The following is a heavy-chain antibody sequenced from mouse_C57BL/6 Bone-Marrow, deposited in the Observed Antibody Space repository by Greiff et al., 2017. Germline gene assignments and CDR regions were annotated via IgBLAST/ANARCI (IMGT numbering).Heavy chain of an antibody. CDR3: ARENDGYYDYFDY. CDR1: GYTFTSYW. J-gene: IGHJ2*01. CDR2: IHPNSGST. D-gene: IGHD2-3*01. Sequence: QVQLQQSGAELVKPGASVKLSCKASGYTFTSYWMHWVKQRPGQGLEWIGMIHPNSGSTNYNEKFKSKATLTVDKSSSTAYMQLSSLTSEDSAVYYCARENDGYYDYFDYWGQGTTLTVSS. V-gene: IGHV1-64*01.